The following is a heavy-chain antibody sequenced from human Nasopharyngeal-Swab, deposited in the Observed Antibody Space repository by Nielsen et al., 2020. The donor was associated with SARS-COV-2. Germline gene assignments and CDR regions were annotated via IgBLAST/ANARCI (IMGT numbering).Heavy chain of an antibody. V-gene: IGHV1-8*01. J-gene: IGHJ4*02. CDR1: GYTFTSYD. Sequence: ASVKVSCKASGYTFTSYDINWVRQATGQGLEWMGWMNPNSGNTGYAQKFQGRVTMTRNTSISTAYMELSSLRSEDTAVYYCARGRIAVAGNYFDYWGQGTLVTVSS. CDR3: ARGRIAVAGNYFDY. D-gene: IGHD6-19*01. CDR2: MNPNSGNT.